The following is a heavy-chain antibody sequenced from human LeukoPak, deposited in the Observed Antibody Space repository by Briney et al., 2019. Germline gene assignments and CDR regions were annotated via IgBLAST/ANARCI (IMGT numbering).Heavy chain of an antibody. CDR2: IWYDASNK. J-gene: IGHJ4*02. CDR3: TRDSSYGDYSTAFDY. Sequence: GRSLRLSCAASGFTFSTYGIHWVRQAPGKGLEWVAVIWYDASNKYYGDSVKGRFTISRDNSKNTLYLQMNSLRADDTAVYYCTRDSSYGDYSTAFDYWGQGALVTVSS. D-gene: IGHD4-17*01. V-gene: IGHV3-33*01. CDR1: GFTFSTYG.